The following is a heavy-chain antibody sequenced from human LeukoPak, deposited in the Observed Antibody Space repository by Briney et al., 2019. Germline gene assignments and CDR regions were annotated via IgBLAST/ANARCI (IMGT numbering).Heavy chain of an antibody. V-gene: IGHV3-30-3*01. D-gene: IGHD1-26*01. CDR2: ISYDGSNK. Sequence: GGSLRLSCAASGFTFSSYAMHWVRQAPGKGLEWVAVISYDGSNKYYADSVKGRFTISRDNSKNTLYLQMNSLRAEDTAVYYCARRLADSGGYYMGRFADYWGQGTLVTVSS. J-gene: IGHJ4*02. CDR1: GFTFSSYA. CDR3: ARRLADSGGYYMGRFADY.